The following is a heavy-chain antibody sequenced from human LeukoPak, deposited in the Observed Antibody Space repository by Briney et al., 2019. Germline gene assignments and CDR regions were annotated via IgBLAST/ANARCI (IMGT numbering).Heavy chain of an antibody. Sequence: GGSLRLSCAASGFTFDDYAMHWVRQAPGKGLEWVSGISWNSGSIGYADSVKGRFTISRDNSKNTLYLQMNSLRAGDTAVYYCAKGEVVGATLNRGAFDIWGQGTMVTVSS. J-gene: IGHJ3*02. D-gene: IGHD1-26*01. CDR1: GFTFDDYA. V-gene: IGHV3-9*01. CDR3: AKGEVVGATLNRGAFDI. CDR2: ISWNSGSI.